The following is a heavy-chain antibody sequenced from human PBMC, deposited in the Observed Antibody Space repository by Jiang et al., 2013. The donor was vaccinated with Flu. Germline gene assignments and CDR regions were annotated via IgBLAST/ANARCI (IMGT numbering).Heavy chain of an antibody. V-gene: IGHV2-26*01. D-gene: IGHD1-26*01. CDR3: ARARGSGSYGRDWFDP. CDR2: IFSNDEK. Sequence: KPTQTLTLTRTVSGFSLSNARMGVSWIRQPPGKALEWLAHIFSNDEKSYSTSLKSRLTISKDTSKSQVVLTMTNMDPVDTATYYCARARGSGSYGRDWFDPWGQGILVTVSS. CDR1: GFSLSNARMG. J-gene: IGHJ5*02.